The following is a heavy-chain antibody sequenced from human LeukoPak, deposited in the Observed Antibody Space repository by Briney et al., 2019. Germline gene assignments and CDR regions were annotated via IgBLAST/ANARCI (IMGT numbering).Heavy chain of an antibody. V-gene: IGHV4-59*01. J-gene: IGHJ5*02. D-gene: IGHD3-10*01. CDR2: IYYSGST. CDR3: ARDTAYYGSGSLYNWFDP. CDR1: GGSISSYY. Sequence: SETLSLTCTVSGGSISSYYWSWIRQPPGKGLEWIGYIYYSGSTNYNPSLKSRVTISVDTSKNQFSLKLSSATAADTAVYYCARDTAYYGSGSLYNWFDPWGQGTLVTVSS.